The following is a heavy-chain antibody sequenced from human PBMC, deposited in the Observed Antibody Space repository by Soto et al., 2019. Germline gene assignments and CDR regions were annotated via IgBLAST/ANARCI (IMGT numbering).Heavy chain of an antibody. D-gene: IGHD6-13*01. CDR2: IWYDGSNK. CDR1: GFTFSSYG. J-gene: IGHJ6*02. Sequence: QVQLVESGGGVVQPGRSLRLSCAASGFTFSSYGMHWVRQAPGKGLEWVAVIWYDGSNKYYADSVKGRFIISRDNSKNTLYLQMNSLRAEDTAVYYCARERERSISSWYGTYYGMDVWGQGTTVTVSS. CDR3: ARERERSISSWYGTYYGMDV. V-gene: IGHV3-33*01.